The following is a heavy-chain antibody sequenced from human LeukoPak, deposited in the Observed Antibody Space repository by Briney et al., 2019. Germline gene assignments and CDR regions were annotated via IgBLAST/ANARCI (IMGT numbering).Heavy chain of an antibody. CDR3: ARSRAVTFDY. D-gene: IGHD4-11*01. J-gene: IGHJ4*02. V-gene: IGHV4-61*02. Sequence: SETLSLTCTVSGGSISSGSYYWSWIRQPAGKGLEWIGRIYTSGSTNYNPSLKSRVTISVDTSKNQFSLKLSSVTAADTAVDYCARSRAVTFDYWGQGTLVTVSS. CDR1: GGSISSGSYY. CDR2: IYTSGST.